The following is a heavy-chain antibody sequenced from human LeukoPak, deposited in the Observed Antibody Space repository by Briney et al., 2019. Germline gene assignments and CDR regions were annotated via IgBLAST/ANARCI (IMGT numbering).Heavy chain of an antibody. CDR1: GFTFSSYA. D-gene: IGHD3-10*01. Sequence: GGSLRLSCAASGFTFSSYAMSWVCQAPGKGLEWVSYISSSSSTIYYADSVKGRFTISRDNAKNSLYLQMNSLRAEDTAVYYCARPYYYGSGSYSVPADWGQGTLVTVSS. V-gene: IGHV3-48*01. J-gene: IGHJ4*02. CDR3: ARPYYYGSGSYSVPAD. CDR2: ISSSSSTI.